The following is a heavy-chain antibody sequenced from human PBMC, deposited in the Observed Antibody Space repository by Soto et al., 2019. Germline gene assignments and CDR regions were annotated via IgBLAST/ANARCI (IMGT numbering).Heavy chain of an antibody. J-gene: IGHJ4*02. CDR2: ISYDGSNK. Sequence: QVQLVESGGGVVQPGRSLRLSCAASGFTFSSYGMHWVRQAPGKGLEWVAVISYDGSNKYYADSVKGRFTISRDNSKNTLSLQMNSLRAEDTAVYYCAKRGWELPFDYWGQGTLVTVSS. CDR1: GFTFSSYG. V-gene: IGHV3-30*18. CDR3: AKRGWELPFDY. D-gene: IGHD1-26*01.